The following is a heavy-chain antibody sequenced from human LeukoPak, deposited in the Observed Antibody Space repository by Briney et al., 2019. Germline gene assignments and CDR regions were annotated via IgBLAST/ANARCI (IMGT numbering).Heavy chain of an antibody. CDR3: AKDYSNYKVDWFDP. J-gene: IGHJ5*02. CDR2: ITAGGIRS. V-gene: IGHV3-23*01. CDR1: GITFSNYA. Sequence: GGSLRLSCAASGITFSNYAMIWLRQAPGKGLEWVSAITAGGIRSYYADSVKGRFTVSRDNSKNTLYLQMNSLRAEDTAVYYCAKDYSNYKVDWFDPWGQGTLVTVSS. D-gene: IGHD4-11*01.